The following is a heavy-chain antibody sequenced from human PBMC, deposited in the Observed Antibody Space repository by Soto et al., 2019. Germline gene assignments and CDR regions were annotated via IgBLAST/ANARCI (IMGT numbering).Heavy chain of an antibody. Sequence: SETLSLTCTVSGGSISSYYWSWIRQPAGKGLEWIGRIYTSGSTNYNPSLKSRVTMSVDTSKNQFSLKLSSVTAADTAVYYCAREKGYCSGGSCYSYYYYGMDVWGQGTTVTVSS. J-gene: IGHJ6*02. CDR2: IYTSGST. V-gene: IGHV4-4*07. D-gene: IGHD2-15*01. CDR3: AREKGYCSGGSCYSYYYYGMDV. CDR1: GGSISSYY.